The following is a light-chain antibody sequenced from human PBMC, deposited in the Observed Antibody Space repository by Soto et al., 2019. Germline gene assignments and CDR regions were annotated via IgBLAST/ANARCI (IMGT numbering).Light chain of an antibody. CDR3: QQGYNFPRA. Sequence: DIQMTQSPSSISASVGDRVTITCRASQPISSWLAWYQQVPGQAPYLLIYPASTLQSGVPPRFSGSGYGTDFTLTINSLQPEDFATYYCQQGYNFPRAFGQGTKVDIK. CDR2: PAS. CDR1: QPISSW. J-gene: IGKJ1*01. V-gene: IGKV1-12*01.